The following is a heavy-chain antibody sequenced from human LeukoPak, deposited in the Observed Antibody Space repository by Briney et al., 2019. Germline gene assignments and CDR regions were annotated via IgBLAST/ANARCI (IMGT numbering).Heavy chain of an antibody. D-gene: IGHD5-12*01. J-gene: IGHJ4*02. CDR1: GFTFSDYW. CDR3: ARHLVATY. Sequence: QSGGSLRLSCAASGFTFSDYWMTWFRQAPGKGLEWVANIKQDGSEKNYVDSVKGRFTISRDNAKNSLYLQMNSLTAEDKAVYYCARHLVATYWGQGTLVTVSS. CDR2: IKQDGSEK. V-gene: IGHV3-7*01.